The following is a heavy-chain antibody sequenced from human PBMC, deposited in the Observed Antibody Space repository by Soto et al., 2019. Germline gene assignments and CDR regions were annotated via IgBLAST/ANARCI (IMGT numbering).Heavy chain of an antibody. D-gene: IGHD1-1*01. J-gene: IGHJ4*02. Sequence: QVHLGQSGAEVKKPGASVKVSCKASAYTFTSYGITWVRQAPGQGLEWMGWISAHNGNTDYAQKLQGRVIVTRDTSTSTAYMELRSLISDDTAVYYCARGRYGDYWGQGALVTVFS. V-gene: IGHV1-18*01. CDR2: ISAHNGNT. CDR1: AYTFTSYG. CDR3: ARGRYGDY.